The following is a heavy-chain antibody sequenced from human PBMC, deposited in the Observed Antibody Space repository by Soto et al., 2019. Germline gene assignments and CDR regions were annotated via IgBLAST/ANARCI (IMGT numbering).Heavy chain of an antibody. CDR2: ISSNGNT. J-gene: IGHJ4*02. Sequence: PSETLSLTCTVSDGSISGNFLTWIRQPAGKGLEWIGRISSNGNTDYNPSLKSRVTMSIDTSKNHFSLDLISVTASDTAIYYCVREVWVAGLLYYFDLWGQGTLVTVSS. CDR1: DGSISGNF. CDR3: VREVWVAGLLYYFDL. D-gene: IGHD6-19*01. V-gene: IGHV4-4*07.